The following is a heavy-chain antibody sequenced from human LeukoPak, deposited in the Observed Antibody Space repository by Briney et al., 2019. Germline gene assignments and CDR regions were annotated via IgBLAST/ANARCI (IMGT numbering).Heavy chain of an antibody. D-gene: IGHD2-15*01. Sequence: GGSLRLSCAASGFTFDDYAMHWVRQAPGKGLEWVSGISWNSGSIGYADSVKGRFTISRDSAKNSLCLQMNSLRAEDTALYYCAKSLPSSGYCSGGSCHPEYFQHWGQGTLVTVSS. CDR3: AKSLPSSGYCSGGSCHPEYFQH. V-gene: IGHV3-9*01. CDR1: GFTFDDYA. CDR2: ISWNSGSI. J-gene: IGHJ1*01.